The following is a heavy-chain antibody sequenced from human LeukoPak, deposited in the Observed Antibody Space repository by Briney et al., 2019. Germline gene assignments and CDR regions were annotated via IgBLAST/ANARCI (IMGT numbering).Heavy chain of an antibody. CDR3: ARGYGYYDFWSGYSSPFDY. CDR2: IIPIFGTA. D-gene: IGHD3-3*01. CDR1: GGTFSSYA. Sequence: SVKVSCKASGGTFSSYAISWVRQAPGQGLEWMGGIIPIFGTANYAQKFQGRVTITRNTSISTAYMELSSLRSEDTAVYYCARGYGYYDFWSGYSSPFDYWGQGTLVTVSS. V-gene: IGHV1-69*05. J-gene: IGHJ4*02.